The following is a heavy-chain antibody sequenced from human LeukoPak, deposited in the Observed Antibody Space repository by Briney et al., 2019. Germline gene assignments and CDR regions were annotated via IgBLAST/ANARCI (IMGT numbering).Heavy chain of an antibody. J-gene: IGHJ4*02. V-gene: IGHV4-59*01. CDR1: GGSFSGYY. CDR3: ARAPRGYCSSTSCYLGALDY. Sequence: SETLSLTCAVYGGSFSGYYWSWIRQPPGKGLEWIGYIYYSGSTNYNPSLKSRVTISVDTSKNQFSLKLSSVTAADTAVYYCARAPRGYCSSTSCYLGALDYWGQGTLVTVSS. D-gene: IGHD2-2*01. CDR2: IYYSGST.